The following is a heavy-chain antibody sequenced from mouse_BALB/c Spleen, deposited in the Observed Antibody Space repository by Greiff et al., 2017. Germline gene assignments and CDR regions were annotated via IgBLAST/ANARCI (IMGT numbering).Heavy chain of an antibody. D-gene: IGHD2-3*01. Sequence: VQLQQSGPGLVQPSQSLSISCTASGFSLTSYGVHWVHQSPGKGLEWLGVICSGGSTDYNAAFISRLSISNDNSKSQVFFKMNSLQADDTAVYYCARNGDGYAMDYWGQGTSVTVSS. CDR3: ARNGDGYAMDY. V-gene: IGHV2-4-1*01. J-gene: IGHJ4*01. CDR1: GFSLTSYG. CDR2: ICSGGST.